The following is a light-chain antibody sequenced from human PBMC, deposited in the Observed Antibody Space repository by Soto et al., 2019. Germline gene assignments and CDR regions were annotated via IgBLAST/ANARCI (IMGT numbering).Light chain of an antibody. J-gene: IGLJ1*01. CDR1: SSDVGYYNY. CDR3: SSYTSSSTYV. CDR2: DVN. V-gene: IGLV2-14*01. Sequence: QSALTQPASVSGSPGQSIAISCTGTSSDVGYYNYVSWYQQHPGKAPKVMIYDVNNRPSGVSDRFSGSKSGNTASLTISGLQAEDEADYYCSSYTSSSTYVFGTGTKFTVL.